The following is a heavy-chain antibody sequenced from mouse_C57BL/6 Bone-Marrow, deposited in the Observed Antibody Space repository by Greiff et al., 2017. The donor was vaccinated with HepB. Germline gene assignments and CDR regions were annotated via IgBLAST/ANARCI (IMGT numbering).Heavy chain of an antibody. D-gene: IGHD3-1*01. J-gene: IGHJ2*01. CDR1: GYTFTSYW. CDR3: ARSRAGRGYYFDY. V-gene: IGHV1-53*01. Sequence: VQLQQPGTELVKPGASVKLSCKASGYTFTSYWMHWVKQRPGQGLEWIGNINPSNGGTNYNEKFKSKATLTVDKSSSTAYMQLSSLTSEDSAVYYCARSRAGRGYYFDYWGQGTTLTVSS. CDR2: INPSNGGT.